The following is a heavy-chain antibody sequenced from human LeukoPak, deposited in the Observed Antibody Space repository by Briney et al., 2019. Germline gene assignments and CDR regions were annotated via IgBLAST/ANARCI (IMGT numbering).Heavy chain of an antibody. Sequence: TTSETLSLTCAVYGGSFSGYYWSWIRQPPGKGLEWIGEINHSGSTNYNPSLKSRVTFSVDTSKNQFSLKLTSVTAADTAVYYCARGPSYNFLTGYSRMIDFWGQGTLVTVSS. CDR1: GGSFSGYY. D-gene: IGHD3-9*01. CDR2: INHSGST. J-gene: IGHJ4*02. CDR3: ARGPSYNFLTGYSRMIDF. V-gene: IGHV4-34*01.